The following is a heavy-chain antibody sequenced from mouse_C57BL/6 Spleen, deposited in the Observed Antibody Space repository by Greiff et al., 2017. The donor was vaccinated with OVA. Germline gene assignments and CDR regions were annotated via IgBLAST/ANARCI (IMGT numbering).Heavy chain of an antibody. V-gene: IGHV5-6*01. Sequence: EVQVVESGGDLVKPGGSLKLSCAASGFTFSSYGMSWVRQTPDKRLEWVATISSGGSYTYYLDSVKGRFTISRDNAKNTLYLQMSSLKSEDTAMYYCARRGYNYFDYWGQGTTLTVSS. J-gene: IGHJ2*01. CDR2: ISSGGSYT. CDR1: GFTFSSYG. CDR3: ARRGYNYFDY. D-gene: IGHD3-1*01.